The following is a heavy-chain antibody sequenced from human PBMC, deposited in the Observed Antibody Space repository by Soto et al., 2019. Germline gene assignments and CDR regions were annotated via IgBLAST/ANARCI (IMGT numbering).Heavy chain of an antibody. CDR2: IYYTGNT. Sequence: QVQLQESGPGLVKPSQTLSLTCTVSGASISVGDYYWTWIRQPPGKGLEWIGSIYYTGNTYSNPSLESRLYISVDPYNNQFALRLTAVSAADTAIYYCARANYDSSTYYLDYWGQGTLVTVSS. CDR3: ARANYDSSTYYLDY. V-gene: IGHV4-30-4*01. J-gene: IGHJ4*02. CDR1: GASISVGDYY. D-gene: IGHD3-22*01.